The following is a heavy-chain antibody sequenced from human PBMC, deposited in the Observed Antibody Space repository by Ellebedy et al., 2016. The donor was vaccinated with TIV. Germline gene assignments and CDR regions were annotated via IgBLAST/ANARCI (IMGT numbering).Heavy chain of an antibody. J-gene: IGHJ3*01. Sequence: AASVKVSCNASGYTFTSYSINWVRQAPGQGLEWMGWISVYNGNTDYAQRLQGRVTMTTDISTSTAYMELRSLISDDTAVYYCARGARWGQGTMVTVSS. V-gene: IGHV1-18*01. CDR1: GYTFTSYS. CDR2: ISVYNGNT. CDR3: ARGAR.